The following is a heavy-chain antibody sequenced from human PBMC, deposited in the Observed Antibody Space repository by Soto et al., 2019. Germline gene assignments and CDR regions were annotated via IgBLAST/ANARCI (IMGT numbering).Heavy chain of an antibody. CDR3: VREARRDDYNYLFYRAPHFDF. V-gene: IGHV1-18*01. D-gene: IGHD4-4*01. CDR1: GYTFTSYG. CDR2: ISAYNGNT. J-gene: IGHJ4*02. Sequence: VASVKVSCKASGYTFTSYGISWVRQAPGQGLEWMGWISAYNGNTNYAQKLQGRVTMTRDTSISAAYMELSRLTSDDTAVYYCVREARRDDYNYLFYRAPHFDFWGQGTLVTVSS.